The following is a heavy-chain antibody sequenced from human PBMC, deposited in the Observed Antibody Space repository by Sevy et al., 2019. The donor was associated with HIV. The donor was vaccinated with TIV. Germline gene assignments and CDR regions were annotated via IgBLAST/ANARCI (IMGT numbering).Heavy chain of an antibody. CDR2: ISYDGSNK. D-gene: IGHD2-21*01. Sequence: GGSLRLSCAASGFTFSSYGMHWVRQAPGKGLEWVAVISYDGSNKYYAASVKGRFTISRDNSKNTLYLQMNSLRAEDTAVYYCAKSSAPGDYFDYWGQGTLVTVSS. V-gene: IGHV3-30*18. J-gene: IGHJ4*02. CDR3: AKSSAPGDYFDY. CDR1: GFTFSSYG.